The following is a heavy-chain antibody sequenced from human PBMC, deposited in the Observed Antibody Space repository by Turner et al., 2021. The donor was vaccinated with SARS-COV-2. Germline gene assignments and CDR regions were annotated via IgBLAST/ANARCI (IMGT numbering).Heavy chain of an antibody. CDR2: IYYSGST. D-gene: IGHD6-13*01. V-gene: IGHV4-39*01. CDR3: ARHWEVAAAAYLARFDP. J-gene: IGHJ5*02. CDR1: GSSISSSSYY. Sequence: QLQLQESGPGLVKPSETLSLTCTVSGSSISSSSYYWGWIRQPPGKGLEWIGNIYYSGSTYYNPSLKSRVTISVDTSKNQFSLKLTSVTAADTAVYFCARHWEVAAAAYLARFDPWGQGTRVTVSS.